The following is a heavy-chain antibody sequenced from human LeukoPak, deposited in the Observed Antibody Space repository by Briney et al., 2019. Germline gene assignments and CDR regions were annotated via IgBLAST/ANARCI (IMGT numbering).Heavy chain of an antibody. J-gene: IGHJ4*02. Sequence: PSETLSLTCAVSGGSISSYSWSWIRQPPGKGLEWIGYISYSGNTNYSPSLKSRVTISVDTSKKQFSLKLSSVTAADTAVYYCAKHNSGWDIDYWGQGTLVTVSS. CDR2: ISYSGNT. CDR3: AKHNSGWDIDY. CDR1: GGSISSYS. D-gene: IGHD6-19*01. V-gene: IGHV4-59*08.